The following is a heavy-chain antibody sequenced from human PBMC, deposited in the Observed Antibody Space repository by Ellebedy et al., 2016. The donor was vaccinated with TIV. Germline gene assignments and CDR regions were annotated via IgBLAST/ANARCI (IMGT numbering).Heavy chain of an antibody. Sequence: AASVKVSCKASGYTFTSYALNWVRQAPGQGLEWMGWINTNTRNPTYAQAFTGRFVFSLDTSVSTAYLQISSLKAEDTAVYYCARNHYDFLTAYAHPPNYWGQGTLVTVSS. CDR3: ARNHYDFLTAYAHPPNY. J-gene: IGHJ4*02. D-gene: IGHD3-9*01. V-gene: IGHV7-4-1*02. CDR1: GYTFTSYA. CDR2: INTNTRNP.